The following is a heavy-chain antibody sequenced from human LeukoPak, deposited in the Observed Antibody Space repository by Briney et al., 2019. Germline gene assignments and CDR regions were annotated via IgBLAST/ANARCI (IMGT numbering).Heavy chain of an antibody. J-gene: IGHJ4*02. Sequence: GASVKVSCKASGGTFSSYAISWVRQAPGQGLEWMGRIIPILGIANYAQKFQGRVTITADKSTSTAYMELSSLRSEDTAVYYCARIAVAGPFDYWGQGTLVTVSS. CDR2: IIPILGIA. CDR1: GGTFSSYA. D-gene: IGHD6-19*01. V-gene: IGHV1-69*04. CDR3: ARIAVAGPFDY.